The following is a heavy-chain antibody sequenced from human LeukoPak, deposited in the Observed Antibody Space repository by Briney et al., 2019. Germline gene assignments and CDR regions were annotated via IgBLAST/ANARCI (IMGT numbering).Heavy chain of an antibody. D-gene: IGHD6-13*01. CDR2: IDYSGST. V-gene: IGHV4-39*07. CDR3: ARATQQLVHFDY. CDR1: GGSISSSSYY. Sequence: SETLSLTCTVSGGSISSSSYYWGWIRQPPGKGLEWIGNIDYSGSTYYSPSLKSRVTISVDTSKNQFSLKLSSVTAADTAVYYCARATQQLVHFDYWGQGTLVTVSS. J-gene: IGHJ4*02.